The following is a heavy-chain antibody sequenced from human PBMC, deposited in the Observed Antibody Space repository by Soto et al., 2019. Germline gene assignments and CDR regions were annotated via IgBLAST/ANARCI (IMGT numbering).Heavy chain of an antibody. V-gene: IGHV3-23*01. Sequence: GGSLRLSCAASGFTFSSYAMSWVRQAPGKGLEWVSAISGSGGSTYYADSVKGRFTISRDNSKHTLYLLMNSLRADDTAVYYCAKGSSGMDVWGQGTTVTVSS. CDR2: ISGSGGST. CDR3: AKGSSGMDV. CDR1: GFTFSSYA. J-gene: IGHJ6*02.